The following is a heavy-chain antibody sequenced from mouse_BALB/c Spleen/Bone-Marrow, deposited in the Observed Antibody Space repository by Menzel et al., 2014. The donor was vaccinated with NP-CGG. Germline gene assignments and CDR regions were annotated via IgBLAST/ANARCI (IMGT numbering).Heavy chain of an antibody. J-gene: IGHJ3*01. CDR1: GFTFSNYW. CDR3: TTGFAY. CDR2: IRLKSNNYAT. Sequence: LQQSGGGLVQPGGSMKLSCVASGFTFSNYWMNWVRQSPEKGLEWVAEIRLKSNNYATHYAESVKGRFTISRDDSKSSVYLQMNNLRAVDTGIYYCTTGFAYWGQGTLVTVSA. V-gene: IGHV6-6*02.